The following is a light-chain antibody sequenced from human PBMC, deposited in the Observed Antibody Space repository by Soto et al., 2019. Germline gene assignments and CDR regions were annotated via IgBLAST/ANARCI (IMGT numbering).Light chain of an antibody. CDR1: TGEVSSAYY. V-gene: IGLV7-43*01. CDR2: SAI. CDR3: PHYYGVDSV. Sequence: PFFTQAGSLTLSHGGSVTLTWASSTGEVSSAYYSNWFQQKPRQAPRALMYSAINKHPWTPARFSGSLLGGKAALTLSSVHPEDEAEYYCPHYYGVDSVVGTGTKVTVL. J-gene: IGLJ1*01.